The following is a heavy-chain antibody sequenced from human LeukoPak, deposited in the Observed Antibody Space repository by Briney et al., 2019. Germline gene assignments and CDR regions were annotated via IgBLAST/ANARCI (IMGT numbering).Heavy chain of an antibody. Sequence: GASVKVSCKASGYTFTSYGITWVRQAPGQGLEWMGWVSANNGNTIYAEKLQGRVTMTTDTFTSTAYMELRSLRPDDTALYYCARDNTAMVPSSPSHWGQGTLVTVSS. CDR3: ARDNTAMVPSSPSH. V-gene: IGHV1-18*01. CDR1: GYTFTSYG. J-gene: IGHJ4*02. CDR2: VSANNGNT. D-gene: IGHD5-18*01.